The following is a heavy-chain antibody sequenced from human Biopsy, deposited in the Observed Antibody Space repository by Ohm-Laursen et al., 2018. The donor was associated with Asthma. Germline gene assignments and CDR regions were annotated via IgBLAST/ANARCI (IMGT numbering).Heavy chain of an antibody. Sequence: SDTLSLTCTVSGVSIRSYYWTWIRQPPGKGLEWIGNIHYSGSTYSNPSLKSRVTISVDTSKKQISLRLSSVIAVDTAVYYCAGFCSGGNCPDHWGQGTLVTVSS. CDR2: IHYSGST. CDR3: AGFCSGGNCPDH. D-gene: IGHD2-15*01. CDR1: GVSIRSYY. V-gene: IGHV4-59*07. J-gene: IGHJ4*02.